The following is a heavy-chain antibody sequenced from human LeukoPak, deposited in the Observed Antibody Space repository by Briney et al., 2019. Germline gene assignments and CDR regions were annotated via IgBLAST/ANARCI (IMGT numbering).Heavy chain of an antibody. J-gene: IGHJ4*02. Sequence: GASVKVSFKASGYTFTGYYMHWVRQAPGQGLEWMGWINPNSGGTNYAQKFQGRVTMTKDTSISTAYMELSRLRSDDTAVYYCARGRRRDGYNVDYWGQGTLVTVSS. V-gene: IGHV1-2*02. CDR2: INPNSGGT. D-gene: IGHD5-24*01. CDR3: ARGRRRDGYNVDY. CDR1: GYTFTGYY.